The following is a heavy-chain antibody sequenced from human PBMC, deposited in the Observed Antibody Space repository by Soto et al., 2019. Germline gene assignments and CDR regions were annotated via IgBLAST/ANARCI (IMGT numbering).Heavy chain of an antibody. D-gene: IGHD5-18*01. CDR1: GLTFSDAW. J-gene: IGHJ4*02. CDR3: IWASRVYSSWR. Sequence: EVQVVESGGGLVKPGESLTLSCTVSGLTFSDAWLNWVRQSPGKGLEWVGRSWGGGGATVYAAPVKGRFTLSRDDSQRMLYLQLNSLKVDDTAVYYCIWASRVYSSWRWGQGTLVTVSA. CDR2: SWGGGGAT. V-gene: IGHV3-15*07.